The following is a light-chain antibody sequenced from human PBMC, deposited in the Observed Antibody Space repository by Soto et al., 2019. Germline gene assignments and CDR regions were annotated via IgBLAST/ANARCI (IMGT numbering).Light chain of an antibody. CDR2: EVN. CDR3: SSYAGSSNV. CDR1: SSDVGGYNY. Sequence: QSALTQPPSASGSPGQSVAISCTGTSSDVGGYNYVSWYQQHPGKAPKLMIYEVNKRPSGVPDRFSGSKSGHRASLTVSGLQAEDEADYYCSSYAGSSNVFGSGTKVTVL. J-gene: IGLJ1*01. V-gene: IGLV2-8*01.